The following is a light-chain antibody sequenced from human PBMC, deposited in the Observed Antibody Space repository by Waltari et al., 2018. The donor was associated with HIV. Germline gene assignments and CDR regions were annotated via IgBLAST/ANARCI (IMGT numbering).Light chain of an antibody. Sequence: QSVLTQPPSVSGAPGQRVTISCTGSSSNIGAGYDVHWSQQLPGTAPKLLIYGNNNRPSGVPDRVSGSKSGTSASLAITGLQAEDGADYYCQSYDSSLSAFVFGSGTKVTVL. V-gene: IGLV1-40*01. CDR3: QSYDSSLSAFV. J-gene: IGLJ1*01. CDR1: SSNIGAGYD. CDR2: GNN.